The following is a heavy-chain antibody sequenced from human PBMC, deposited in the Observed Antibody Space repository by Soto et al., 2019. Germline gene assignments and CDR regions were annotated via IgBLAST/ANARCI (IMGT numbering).Heavy chain of an antibody. D-gene: IGHD6-6*01. V-gene: IGHV1-18*01. CDR3: ARDETIAARAGGC. CDR1: GYTFTTYG. J-gene: IGHJ4*02. CDR2: ISAYNGNT. Sequence: QVKLVQSGTEVKHPGASVKVSCKASGYTFTTYGINWVRPAPGQGLEWMGWISAYNGNTNYAQNLQARVTMTTDTSTSTAYMELRSLSSDDTAVYYCARDETIAARAGGCWGQGTLVTVSS.